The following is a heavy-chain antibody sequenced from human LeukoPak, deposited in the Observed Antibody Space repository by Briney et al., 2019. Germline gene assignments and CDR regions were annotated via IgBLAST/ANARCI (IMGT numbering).Heavy chain of an antibody. J-gene: IGHJ4*02. CDR1: GYTFTGYY. CDR2: INPNSGGT. CDR3: ARKPYDYVWGSYPGGGYFDC. D-gene: IGHD3-16*02. Sequence: GASVKVSCKASGYTFTGYYMHWVRQAPRQGLEWMGWINPNSGGTNYAQKFQGRVTMTRDTTISTAYMELSRLRSDDTAVYYCARKPYDYVWGSYPGGGYFDCWGQGTLVTVSS. V-gene: IGHV1-2*02.